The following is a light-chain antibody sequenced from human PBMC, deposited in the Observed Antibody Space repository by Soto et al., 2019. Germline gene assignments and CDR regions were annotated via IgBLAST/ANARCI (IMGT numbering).Light chain of an antibody. Sequence: DIQMTQSPSTLSASVGDRVTITCRASQSISNWLAWYQQKPGKAPKLLIYEASSLESGVPSRFSGSGSGTEFTLTIRSLQPDDFATYYCQQYNSYSWTFGQGTKVEIK. CDR1: QSISNW. CDR3: QQYNSYSWT. CDR2: EAS. J-gene: IGKJ1*01. V-gene: IGKV1-5*03.